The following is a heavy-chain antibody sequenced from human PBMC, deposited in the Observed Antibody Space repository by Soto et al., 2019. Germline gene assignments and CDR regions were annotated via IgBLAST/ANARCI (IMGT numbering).Heavy chain of an antibody. V-gene: IGHV3-7*05. CDR1: GFTISSYW. D-gene: IGHD5-12*01. Sequence: GGPMRLSCAASGFTISSYWMSWVRQTPGKGLEWVAIVKQDGSERYYVASVKGRFTISRDNAKNSLYLQMNSLRAEDTAVYYCARDALYSGYDLGFFDYWGQGTLVTVSS. J-gene: IGHJ4*02. CDR3: ARDALYSGYDLGFFDY. CDR2: VKQDGSER.